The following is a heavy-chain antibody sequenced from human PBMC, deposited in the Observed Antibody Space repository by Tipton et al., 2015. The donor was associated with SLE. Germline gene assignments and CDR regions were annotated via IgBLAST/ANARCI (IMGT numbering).Heavy chain of an antibody. V-gene: IGHV4-28*05. CDR1: GDSISNRHW. D-gene: IGHD1-26*01. Sequence: LVQPSGTLSPTCAVSGDSISNRHWWSWVRQPPGKELEWIGHIYYGGTIYYNPSLKSRVTMSIDTSKNQFSLKLSSVTDVDTAVYYCAIPTVGATGGFDSWGHGTLVIVSS. CDR2: IYYGGTI. CDR3: AIPTVGATGGFDS. J-gene: IGHJ4*01.